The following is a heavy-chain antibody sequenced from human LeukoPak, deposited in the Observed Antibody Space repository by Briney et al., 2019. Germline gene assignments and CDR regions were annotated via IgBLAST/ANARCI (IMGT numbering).Heavy chain of an antibody. CDR3: ASEFEILTGYSKYYYGMDV. CDR1: GFTFSSYE. CDR2: ISSSGSTI. Sequence: GGCLRLSCAASGFTFSSYEMNWVRQAPGKGLEWVSYISSSGSTIYYADSVKGRFTISRDNAKNSLYLQMNSLRAEDTAVYYCASEFEILTGYSKYYYGMDVWGQGTTVTVSS. J-gene: IGHJ6*02. D-gene: IGHD3-9*01. V-gene: IGHV3-48*03.